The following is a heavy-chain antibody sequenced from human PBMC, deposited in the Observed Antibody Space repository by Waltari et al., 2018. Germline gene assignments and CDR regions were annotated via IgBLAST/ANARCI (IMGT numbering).Heavy chain of an antibody. CDR3: TRDSRRIVGATLYDY. CDR1: GFTFGDYA. D-gene: IGHD1-26*01. V-gene: IGHV3-49*04. CDR2: IRSKAYGGTT. J-gene: IGHJ4*02. Sequence: VQLVESGGGLVQPGRSLRLSCTASGFTFGDYAMSWVRQAPGKGLEWVGFIRSKAYGGTTEYAASVKGRFTISRDDSKSIAYLQMNSLKTEDTAVYYCTRDSRRIVGATLYDYWGQGTLVTVSS.